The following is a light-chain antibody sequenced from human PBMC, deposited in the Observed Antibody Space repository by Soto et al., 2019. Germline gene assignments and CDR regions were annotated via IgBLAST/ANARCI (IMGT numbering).Light chain of an antibody. CDR2: DAS. CDR3: QQRDAWFPWT. V-gene: IGKV3-11*01. J-gene: IGKJ1*01. Sequence: EIVLTQSPATLSLSPGERATLSCRASQSISNYLAWYQQKPGQAPRLLIYDASNRANGIPARFSGSGSGTDFTLTISSLEPQDFAVYYCQQRDAWFPWTFGQGTKVEIK. CDR1: QSISNY.